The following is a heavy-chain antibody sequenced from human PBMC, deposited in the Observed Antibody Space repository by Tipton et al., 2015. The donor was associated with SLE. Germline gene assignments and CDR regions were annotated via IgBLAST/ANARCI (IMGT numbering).Heavy chain of an antibody. Sequence: GSLRLSCATSGFTFSSYALSWVRRAPGKGLEWVSAISGGGGSTYYAAFVKGRFSISIDKSKKTLFLQMNSLRVDDTATYYCAKFEKTTDFYLDSWGQGTLVSVSS. J-gene: IGHJ4*02. CDR1: GFTFSSYA. V-gene: IGHV3-23*01. CDR3: AKFEKTTDFYLDS. CDR2: ISGGGGST. D-gene: IGHD1/OR15-1a*01.